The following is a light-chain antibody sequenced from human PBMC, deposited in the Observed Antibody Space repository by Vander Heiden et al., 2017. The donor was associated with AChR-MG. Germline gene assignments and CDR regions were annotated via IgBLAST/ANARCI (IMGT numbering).Light chain of an antibody. V-gene: IGKV3-15*01. CDR1: ESVSSN. Sequence: DIVMTQSPATLSVSPAERATLSSRARESVSSNLAWYQQKPGQAPRLLIYGASTRATGIPARFSGSGSGTEFTLTISSLQSEDFAVYYCQQYNNWPPTYTFGQGTKLEIK. CDR2: GAS. CDR3: QQYNNWPPTYT. J-gene: IGKJ2*01.